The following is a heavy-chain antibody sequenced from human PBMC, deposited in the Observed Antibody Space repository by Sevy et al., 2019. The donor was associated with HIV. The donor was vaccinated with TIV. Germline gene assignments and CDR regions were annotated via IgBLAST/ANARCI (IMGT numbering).Heavy chain of an antibody. CDR1: GFTFGDFA. CDR3: SRGWLAGTRRRFIVLDP. CDR2: IRAEAYGGTP. J-gene: IGHJ5*02. D-gene: IGHD3-16*02. Sequence: GGSLRLSCTTSGFTFGDFAMSWFRQAPGKGLEWVGFIRAEAYGGTPENAASVKGKFTISRDDSKNITYLQMDSLETEDTGVYFCSRGWLAGTRRRFIVLDPWGQGTQVTVSS. V-gene: IGHV3-49*03.